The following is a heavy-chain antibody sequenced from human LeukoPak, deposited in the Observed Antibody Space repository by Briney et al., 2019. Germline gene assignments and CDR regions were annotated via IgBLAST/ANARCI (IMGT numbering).Heavy chain of an antibody. CDR2: INHSGST. D-gene: IGHD1-26*01. V-gene: IGHV4-34*01. CDR3: ARELLRGFDP. CDR1: GGSFSGYY. J-gene: IGHJ5*02. Sequence: SSGTLSLTCAVYGGSFSGYYWSWIRQPPGKGLEWIGEINHSGSTNYNLSLKSRVTISVDTSKNQFSLKLSSVTAADTAVYYCARELLRGFDPWGQGTLVTVSS.